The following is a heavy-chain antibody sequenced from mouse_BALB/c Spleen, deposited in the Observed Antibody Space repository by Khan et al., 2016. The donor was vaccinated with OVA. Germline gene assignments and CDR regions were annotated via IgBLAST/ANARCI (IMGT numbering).Heavy chain of an antibody. D-gene: IGHD2-10*01. CDR2: INPYNDGT. CDR1: GYTFTSYV. J-gene: IGHJ4*01. V-gene: IGHV1S136*01. Sequence: VQLKESGPELVKPGASVKMSCKASGYTFTSYVMHWVKQKPGQGLEWIGYINPYNDGTKYNEKFKGKATLTSDKSSSTSYMELSSLTSEDSAVYYCARSTYYGNPYAMDYWGQGTSVTVSS. CDR3: ARSTYYGNPYAMDY.